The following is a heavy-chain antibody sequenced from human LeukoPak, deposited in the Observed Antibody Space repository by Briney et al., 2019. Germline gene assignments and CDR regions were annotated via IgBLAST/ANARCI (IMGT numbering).Heavy chain of an antibody. CDR1: GLTFRSYG. CDR3: ANGPTSNGYFYYFDY. CDR2: IRYDGTNK. D-gene: IGHD3-22*01. J-gene: IGHJ4*02. Sequence: RRSLRLSCAASGLTFRSYGMHSVRQAPGKGLEWVAFIRYDGTNKYYADSVKGRFTISRDNSKNTLYLQMNSLRVEDTAVYYCANGPTSNGYFYYFDYWGQGTLVTVSS. V-gene: IGHV3-30*02.